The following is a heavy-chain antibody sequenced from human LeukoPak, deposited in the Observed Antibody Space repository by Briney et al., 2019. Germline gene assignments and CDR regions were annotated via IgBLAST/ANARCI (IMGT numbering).Heavy chain of an antibody. CDR1: GGSFSGYY. CDR3: ARVFPGRHYGD. Sequence: SETLSLTCAVYGGSFSGYYWSWIRQPPGKGLEWIGEINHSGSTNYNPSLKSRVTISVDTSKNQFSLKLSSVTAADTAVYYCARVFPGRHYGDWGQGTLVTVSS. J-gene: IGHJ4*02. CDR2: INHSGST. V-gene: IGHV4-34*01. D-gene: IGHD4-17*01.